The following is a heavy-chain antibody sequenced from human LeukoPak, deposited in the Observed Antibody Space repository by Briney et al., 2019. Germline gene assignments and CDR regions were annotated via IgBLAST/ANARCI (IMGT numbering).Heavy chain of an antibody. D-gene: IGHD6-6*01. J-gene: IGHJ4*02. Sequence: PGGSLRLSCAASGVTSNYMTWVRQAPGKGLEWVSVIYNGGTTYYGDSVKGRFTISRDNSKSTLFVYLQMNSLRTDDTALYYCAGGGEAARSLAYWGQGALVTVSS. CDR2: IYNGGTT. CDR3: AGGGEAARSLAY. V-gene: IGHV3-66*02. CDR1: GVTSNY.